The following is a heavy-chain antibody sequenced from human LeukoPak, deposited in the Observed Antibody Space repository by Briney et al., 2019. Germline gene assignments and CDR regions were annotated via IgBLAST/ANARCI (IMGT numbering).Heavy chain of an antibody. CDR1: GFTFSSYS. CDR3: ARVAKSGYYFDY. V-gene: IGHV3-21*01. J-gene: IGHJ4*02. Sequence: GGSLRLSCAASGFTFSSYSMNWVRQAPGKGLEWVSSISSSSSYIYYADSVKGRFTISRDNAKNSLYLQMNSMRDEDTAVYYCARVAKSGYYFDYWGQGTLVTVSS. D-gene: IGHD5-12*01. CDR2: ISSSSSYI.